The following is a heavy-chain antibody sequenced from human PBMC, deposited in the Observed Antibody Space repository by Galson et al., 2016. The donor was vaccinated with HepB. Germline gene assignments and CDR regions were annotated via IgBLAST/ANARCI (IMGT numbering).Heavy chain of an antibody. Sequence: SLRLSCAASGFTFSSYWTNWVRQAPGKGLEWVAIIKQDGSAKYYVDSLKGRFTISRDNAKNSLYLQMSSLRPEDTAVYHCALGQGFLADSWGQGTLVTVSS. CDR1: GFTFSSYW. V-gene: IGHV3-7*02. CDR3: ALGQGFLADS. CDR2: IKQDGSAK. J-gene: IGHJ4*02.